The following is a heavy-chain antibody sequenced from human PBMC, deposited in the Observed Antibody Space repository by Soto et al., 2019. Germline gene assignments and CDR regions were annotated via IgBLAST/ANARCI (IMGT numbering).Heavy chain of an antibody. V-gene: IGHV4-59*01. CDR3: ARGRGGWFINQLLNAFDI. CDR1: GGSISSYY. D-gene: IGHD2-2*01. Sequence: SGTLSLTCTVSGGSISSYYWSWIRQPPGKGLEWIGYIYYSGSTNYNPSLKNRVTISLDTTNNQFSLKVSSVTAADTAVYYFARGRGGWFINQLLNAFDIWGQGTMVTVSS. CDR2: IYYSGST. J-gene: IGHJ3*02.